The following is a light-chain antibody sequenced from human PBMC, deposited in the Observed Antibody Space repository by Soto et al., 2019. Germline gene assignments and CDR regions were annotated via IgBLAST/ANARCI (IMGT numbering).Light chain of an antibody. V-gene: IGKV3-20*01. J-gene: IGKJ1*01. CDR2: SAS. Sequence: EIVLTQSPRTLSLSPGERATLSCRASQSVSSSYLAWYQQKPGQAPRLLIYSASSRATGIPVRFSGSGSGTDFTLTISRLEPEDFAVYYCQKYGSSSCTFGQGTKVDIK. CDR1: QSVSSSY. CDR3: QKYGSSSCT.